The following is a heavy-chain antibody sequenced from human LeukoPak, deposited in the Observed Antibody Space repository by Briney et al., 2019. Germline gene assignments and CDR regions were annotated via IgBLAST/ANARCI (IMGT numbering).Heavy chain of an antibody. CDR3: ARWSGGSDWLYHYGMDV. Sequence: ASVKVSCKASGYTFTNYGISWVRQAPGQGLEWMGWISGYNGNTNYAQNLQGRVTVTTDTSTSTAYMELRGLRSDDTAVYYCARWSGGSDWLYHYGMDVWGQGTTVTVSS. CDR1: GYTFTNYG. CDR2: ISGYNGNT. D-gene: IGHD6-19*01. V-gene: IGHV1-18*01. J-gene: IGHJ6*02.